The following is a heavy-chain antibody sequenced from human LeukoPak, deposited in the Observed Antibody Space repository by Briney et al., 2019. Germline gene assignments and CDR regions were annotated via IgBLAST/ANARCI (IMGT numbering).Heavy chain of an antibody. CDR3: ATISGSYPFYFDY. D-gene: IGHD1-26*01. CDR1: GGSISSSSYY. J-gene: IGHJ4*02. CDR2: IYYSGTT. Sequence: SETLSLTCSVSGGSISSSSYYWGWIRQPPGKGLEWIRTIYYSGTTYYNPSLKSRVTIFVDTSKKQFSLKLSSVTAADTAVYYCATISGSYPFYFDYWGQGTLVTVSS. V-gene: IGHV4-39*01.